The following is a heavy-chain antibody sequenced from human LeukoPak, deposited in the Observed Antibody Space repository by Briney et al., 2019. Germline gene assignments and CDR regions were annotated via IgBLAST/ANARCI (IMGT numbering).Heavy chain of an antibody. CDR3: ARASYYYMDV. J-gene: IGHJ6*03. Sequence: SETLSLTCTVSGGSISSTSYYWGWIRQPPGKGLEWIGSIYYSGSTYYNPSLKSRVTISVDTSKNQFSLKLSSVTAADTAVYYCARASYYYMDVWGKGTTVTISS. V-gene: IGHV4-39*07. CDR1: GGSISSTSYY. CDR2: IYYSGST.